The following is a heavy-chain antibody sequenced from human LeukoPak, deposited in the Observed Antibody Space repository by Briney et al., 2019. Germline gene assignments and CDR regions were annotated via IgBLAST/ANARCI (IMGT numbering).Heavy chain of an antibody. CDR2: IYRSGST. Sequence: PSETLSLTCTVSGYSISSGYYWGWIRQPPGKGLEWIGSIYRSGSTYYNPSLKSRVTISADTSKNQFPLKLSSVTAADTAVYYCARAGYWDAIDIWGQGTMVTISS. D-gene: IGHD3-22*01. CDR1: GYSISSGYY. J-gene: IGHJ3*02. V-gene: IGHV4-38-2*02. CDR3: ARAGYWDAIDI.